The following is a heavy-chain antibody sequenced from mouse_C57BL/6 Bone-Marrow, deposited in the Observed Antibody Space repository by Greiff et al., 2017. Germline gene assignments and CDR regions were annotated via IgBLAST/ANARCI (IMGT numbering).Heavy chain of an antibody. CDR1: GYTFTDYN. Sequence: SGPELVKPGASVKMSCKASGYTFTDYNMHWVKQSHGKSLEWIGYINPNNGGTSYNQKFKGKATLTVNKSSSTAYMELRSLTSEDSAVYYCARERFYYYGFAYWGQGTLVTVSA. V-gene: IGHV1-22*01. J-gene: IGHJ3*01. CDR2: INPNNGGT. D-gene: IGHD1-1*01. CDR3: ARERFYYYGFAY.